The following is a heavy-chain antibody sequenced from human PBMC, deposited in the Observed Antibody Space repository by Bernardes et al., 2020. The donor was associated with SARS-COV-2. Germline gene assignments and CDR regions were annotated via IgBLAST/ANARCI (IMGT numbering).Heavy chain of an antibody. CDR3: ARDHCNCNTCYSGGKDV. CDR2: ISFTSNYI. CDR1: GFTFNTYS. J-gene: IGHJ6*02. Sequence: GGSLRLSCAASGFTFNTYSMNWVRQAPGKGLEWVAHISFTSNYIYYADSVKGRFTISRDNSKNSLFLQVNSLKAEETAVYYCARDHCNCNTCYSGGKDVWGQGTKVTVSS. D-gene: IGHD2-15*01. V-gene: IGHV3-21*06.